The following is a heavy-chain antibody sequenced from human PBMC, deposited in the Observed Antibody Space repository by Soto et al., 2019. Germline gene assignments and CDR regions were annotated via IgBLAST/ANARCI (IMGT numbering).Heavy chain of an antibody. J-gene: IGHJ4*02. D-gene: IGHD1-26*01. Sequence: QVQLVQSGAEVKKPGASVKVSCKASGYTFTSYGISWVRQAPGQGLEWMGWINAYNGHTKYSQKLQGRDTMTTDTSTRPGYMELRSLRSDDTAGYYCARGVGWEPLDYWGQGTLVTVSS. CDR3: ARGVGWEPLDY. CDR1: GYTFTSYG. CDR2: INAYNGHT. V-gene: IGHV1-18*01.